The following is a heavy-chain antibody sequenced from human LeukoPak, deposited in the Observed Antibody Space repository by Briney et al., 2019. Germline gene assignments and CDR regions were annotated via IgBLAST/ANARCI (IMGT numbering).Heavy chain of an antibody. J-gene: IGHJ3*02. CDR3: ATHFLSPAFGI. CDR2: ISAYNGNT. Sequence: ASVKVSCQASGYTFTTYGISWVRQAPGQGLEWMGWISAYNGNTNYAQKFQGRVTMTEDTSTDTAYMELSSLRSEDTAVYYCATHFLSPAFGIWGQGTMVTVSS. V-gene: IGHV1-18*01. D-gene: IGHD2/OR15-2a*01. CDR1: GYTFTTYG.